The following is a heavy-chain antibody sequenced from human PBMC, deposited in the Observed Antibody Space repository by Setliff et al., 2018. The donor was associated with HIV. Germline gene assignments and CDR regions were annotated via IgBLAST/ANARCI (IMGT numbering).Heavy chain of an antibody. V-gene: IGHV4-31*03. CDR3: ARVGCSSTTCPWAWYFDL. CDR1: GASISTPNFY. J-gene: IGHJ2*01. D-gene: IGHD2-2*01. Sequence: SETLSLTCTVSGASISTPNFYWSWIRQHPGKGLEFIGCIYDSGSSHYNPSLKSRVVISLDTSKNQFSLRLSSVTAADTAVYYCARVGCSSTTCPWAWYFDLWGRGTLVTVSS. CDR2: IYDSGSS.